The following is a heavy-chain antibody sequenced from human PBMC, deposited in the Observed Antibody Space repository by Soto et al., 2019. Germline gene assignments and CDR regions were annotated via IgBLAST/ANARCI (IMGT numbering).Heavy chain of an antibody. Sequence: SETLSLTCTVSGGSISSSSYYWGWIRQPPGKGLEWIGSIYYSGSTYHNPSLKSRVTISVDTSKNQFSLKLSSVTAADTAVYYCSSGTYVWGSYHNWDFHLWGRGTVVT. J-gene: IGHJ2*01. D-gene: IGHD3-16*02. CDR2: IYYSGST. CDR3: SSGTYVWGSYHNWDFHL. V-gene: IGHV4-39*01. CDR1: GGSISSSSYY.